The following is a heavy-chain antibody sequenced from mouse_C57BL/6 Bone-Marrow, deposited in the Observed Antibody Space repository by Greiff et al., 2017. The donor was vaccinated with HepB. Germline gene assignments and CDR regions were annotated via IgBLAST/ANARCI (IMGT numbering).Heavy chain of an antibody. Sequence: EVKLMESGGGLVQPGGSLKLSCAASGFTFSDYYMYWVRQTPEKRLEWVAYISNGGGSTYYPDTEKGRFTISRDNAKNTLYLQMSRLKSEDTAMYYCRSPFDYWGQGTTLTVSS. J-gene: IGHJ2*01. CDR1: GFTFSDYY. V-gene: IGHV5-12*01. CDR3: RSPFDY. CDR2: ISNGGGST.